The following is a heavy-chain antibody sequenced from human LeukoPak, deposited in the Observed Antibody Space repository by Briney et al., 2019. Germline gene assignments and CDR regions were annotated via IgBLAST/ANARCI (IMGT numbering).Heavy chain of an antibody. Sequence: GGYLILSCAASGFTFTSYAMNWVRQAPGKGLEWVSGISYSGGGTNYAASVTGRFTIPRDNAQNTLYLQMNSLRAEDTAVYYCAKEAFGVVPAAKFDYWGQGTLVTVSS. CDR1: GFTFTSYA. CDR2: ISYSGGGT. J-gene: IGHJ4*02. V-gene: IGHV3-23*01. CDR3: AKEAFGVVPAAKFDY. D-gene: IGHD2-2*01.